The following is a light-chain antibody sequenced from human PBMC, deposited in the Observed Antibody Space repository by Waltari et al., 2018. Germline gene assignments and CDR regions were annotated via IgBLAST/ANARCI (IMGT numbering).Light chain of an antibody. J-gene: IGKJ2*01. Sequence: EIVMTQSPGTLSVSPGERATISCRASQSISSNLAWYQPKPGQAPRLLIYDSSTRATGFPARFSGSVSGTDFTLTISSLQSEDFAVYFCQQYHIWPYTFGQGTKLXIK. CDR1: QSISSN. CDR2: DSS. V-gene: IGKV3-15*01. CDR3: QQYHIWPYT.